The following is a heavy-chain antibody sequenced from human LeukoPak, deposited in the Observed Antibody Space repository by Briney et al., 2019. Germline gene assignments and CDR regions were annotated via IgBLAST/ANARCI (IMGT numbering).Heavy chain of an antibody. CDR1: GFTFSDYY. CDR2: ISSSSSYT. V-gene: IGHV3-11*06. J-gene: IGHJ6*02. CDR3: ARDLLHNYYYGMDV. Sequence: GSLRLSCAASGFTFSDYYMSWIRQAPGKGLEWVSYISSSSSYTNYADSVKGRFTISRDNSKNTLYLQMNSLRAEDTAVYYCARDLLHNYYYGMDVWGQGTTVTVSS. D-gene: IGHD3-10*01.